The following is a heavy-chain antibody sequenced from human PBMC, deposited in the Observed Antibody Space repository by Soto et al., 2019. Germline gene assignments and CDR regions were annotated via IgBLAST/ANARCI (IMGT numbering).Heavy chain of an antibody. CDR3: AKDFTHPFDY. CDR1: GFTFSSYA. Sequence: EVQLVESGGGLVQPGGSLRLSCAASGFTFSSYAMSWVRHGPGKGLEWVSAISGSGDSTYYADSVKGRFTISRDNSKNTLHLQMNSLRAEDTAVYYCAKDFTHPFDYWGQGTVVTVSS. V-gene: IGHV3-23*04. J-gene: IGHJ4*02. CDR2: ISGSGDST.